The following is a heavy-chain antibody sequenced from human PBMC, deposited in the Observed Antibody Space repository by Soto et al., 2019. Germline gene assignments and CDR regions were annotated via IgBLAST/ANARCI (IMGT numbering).Heavy chain of an antibody. CDR1: GYSFTTYW. CDR2: IHPGESDT. V-gene: IGHV5-51*01. Sequence: GESLKISCKSYGYSFTTYWIAWVRQMPGKGLEWMGSIHPGESDTRYSPSFQGQVTISADRSITTAHLQWSSLKASDTATYYCGRHEGTYYHFYGMDVWGQGTTVTVSS. J-gene: IGHJ6*02. CDR3: GRHEGTYYHFYGMDV. D-gene: IGHD1-26*01.